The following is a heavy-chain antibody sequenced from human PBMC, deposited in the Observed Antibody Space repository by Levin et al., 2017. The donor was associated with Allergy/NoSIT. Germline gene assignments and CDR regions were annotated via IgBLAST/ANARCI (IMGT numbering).Heavy chain of an antibody. CDR3: ASSSGGKDSGGYLDY. V-gene: IGHV3-7*01. J-gene: IGHJ4*02. Sequence: ETLSLTCAASGFTFRSYCMTWVRQAPGKGLEWVANIKEDGGEKYYVDSVRGRFTIFRDDAENSLYLQMNRLRVEDTAVYYCASSSGGKDSGGYLDYWGQGILVAVSS. CDR1: GFTFRSYC. D-gene: IGHD2-15*01. CDR2: IKEDGGEK.